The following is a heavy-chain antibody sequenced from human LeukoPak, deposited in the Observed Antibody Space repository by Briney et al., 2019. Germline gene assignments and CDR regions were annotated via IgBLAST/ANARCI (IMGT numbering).Heavy chain of an antibody. J-gene: IGHJ4*02. CDR3: AKDRRSYGGTSFDS. CDR1: GFTVTSTH. V-gene: IGHV3-53*01. D-gene: IGHD4-23*01. CDR2: IYDDGGT. Sequence: PGGSLRLSCTVSGFTVTSTHMDWVRQAPGKGPEWVALIYDDGGTVYADSVKGRFTISRDVSQNTLYLQMNSLRAEDTAVYYCAKDRRSYGGTSFDSWGQGTLVTVSS.